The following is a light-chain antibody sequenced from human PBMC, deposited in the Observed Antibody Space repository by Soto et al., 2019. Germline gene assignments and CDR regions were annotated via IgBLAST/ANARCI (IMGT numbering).Light chain of an antibody. CDR1: QSVSYY. CDR3: QPYGGSPPLT. J-gene: IGKJ4*01. V-gene: IGKV3-20*01. CDR2: DAS. Sequence: EILLTQSPGTLSLSRGERATLSCRASQSVSYYLAWYQQKPGQAPRLLIEDASSRATGVPERFSGSGSGTDFNLFISRMGPKDYVGGFGHHCQPYGGSPPLTFGEGTKVDIK.